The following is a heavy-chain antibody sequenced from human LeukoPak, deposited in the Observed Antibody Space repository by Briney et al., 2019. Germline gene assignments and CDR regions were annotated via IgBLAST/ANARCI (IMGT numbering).Heavy chain of an antibody. Sequence: PGGSLRLSCAASGFTFSSYGMHWVRQAPGKGLEWVAFIRYDGNNKYYADSVKGRFTISSDNSNNTLYLQMNSQRAEDTAVYYCARESYGSGRITYGGYFDYWGQGTLVTVSS. CDR3: ARESYGSGRITYGGYFDY. CDR1: GFTFSSYG. V-gene: IGHV3-30*02. CDR2: IRYDGNNK. J-gene: IGHJ4*02. D-gene: IGHD3-10*01.